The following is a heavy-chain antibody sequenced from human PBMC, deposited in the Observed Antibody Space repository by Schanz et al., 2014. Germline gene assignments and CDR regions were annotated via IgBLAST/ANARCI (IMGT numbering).Heavy chain of an antibody. CDR2: ISDDGSGK. D-gene: IGHD5-12*01. J-gene: IGHJ5*02. Sequence: QAQLVESGGGVVQPGRSLRLSCVASGFTFISYDIHWVRQAPGKGLEWVAVISDDGSGKYSADSVKGRFTISRDNSKNMVFLQMTSLRAEDTAVYYCAKEKGEHSGYDLVSWGQGTLLIVSS. V-gene: IGHV3-30*18. CDR3: AKEKGEHSGYDLVS. CDR1: GFTFISYD.